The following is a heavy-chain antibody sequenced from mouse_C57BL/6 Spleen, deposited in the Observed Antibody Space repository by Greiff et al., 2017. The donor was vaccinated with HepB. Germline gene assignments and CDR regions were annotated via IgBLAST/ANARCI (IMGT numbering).Heavy chain of an antibody. CDR1: GFTFSDYG. J-gene: IGHJ1*03. D-gene: IGHD1-1*01. CDR2: ISSGSSTI. CDR3: ARGHYYGSSSYWYFDV. Sequence: EVKLMESGGGLVKPGGSLKLSCAASGFTFSDYGMHWVRQAPEKGLEWVAYISSGSSTIYYADTVKGRFTISRDNAKNTLFLQRTSLRSEDTAMYYCARGHYYGSSSYWYFDVWGTGTTVTVSS. V-gene: IGHV5-17*01.